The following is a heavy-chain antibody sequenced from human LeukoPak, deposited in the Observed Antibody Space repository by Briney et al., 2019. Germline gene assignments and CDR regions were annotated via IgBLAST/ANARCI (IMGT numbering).Heavy chain of an antibody. D-gene: IGHD5-24*01. J-gene: IGHJ4*02. V-gene: IGHV3-48*03. CDR3: ARDPDGDEDFDY. Sequence: PGGSLRLSCAVSGFTFNNYAINWVRQAPGEGLEWLSYIGSNGDDKLYADSVKGRFTISRDDAKNSVYLQMNILRDEDTALYYCARDPDGDEDFDYWGQGTLVTVSS. CDR2: IGSNGDDK. CDR1: GFTFNNYA.